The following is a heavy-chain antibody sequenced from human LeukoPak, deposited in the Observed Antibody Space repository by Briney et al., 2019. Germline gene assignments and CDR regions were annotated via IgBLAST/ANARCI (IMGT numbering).Heavy chain of an antibody. D-gene: IGHD3-3*01. CDR3: ARRNRVTIFGVVINKNYYYYGMDV. Sequence: GRSLRLSCAASGFTFSSYAMPWVRQAPGKGLEWVAVISYDGSNKYYADSVKGRFTISRDNSKNTLYLQMNSLRAEDTAVYYCARRNRVTIFGVVINKNYYYYGMDVWGQGTTVTVSS. CDR1: GFTFSSYA. CDR2: ISYDGSNK. V-gene: IGHV3-30-3*01. J-gene: IGHJ6*02.